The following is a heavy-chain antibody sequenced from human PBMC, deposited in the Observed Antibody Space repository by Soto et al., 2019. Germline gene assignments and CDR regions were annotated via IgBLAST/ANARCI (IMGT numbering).Heavy chain of an antibody. J-gene: IGHJ6*02. CDR1: GYTLTGYY. Sequence: ASVKVSCKASGYTLTGYYMHWVRQAPGQGLEWMGWINPNSGGTNYAQKFQGWVTMTRDTSISTAYMELSRLRSDDTAVYYCARDLYYYGSGSYYTYYYYYGMDVWGQGTTVTVSS. CDR2: INPNSGGT. D-gene: IGHD3-10*01. CDR3: ARDLYYYGSGSYYTYYYYYGMDV. V-gene: IGHV1-2*04.